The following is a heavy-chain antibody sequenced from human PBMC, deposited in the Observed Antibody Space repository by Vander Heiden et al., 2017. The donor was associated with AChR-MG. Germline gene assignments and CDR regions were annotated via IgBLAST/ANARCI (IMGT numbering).Heavy chain of an antibody. Sequence: QVQLVESGGGVVQPGRSLRLCRAASGSTFSSYGMHWVRQAPGKGLEWVAVISYDGSNKYYADSVKGRFTISRDNSKNTLYLQMNSLRAEDTAVYYCAILTTDYAHMDVWGKGTTVTVSS. CDR3: AILTTDYAHMDV. CDR2: ISYDGSNK. D-gene: IGHD3-9*01. V-gene: IGHV3-30*03. CDR1: GSTFSSYG. J-gene: IGHJ6*03.